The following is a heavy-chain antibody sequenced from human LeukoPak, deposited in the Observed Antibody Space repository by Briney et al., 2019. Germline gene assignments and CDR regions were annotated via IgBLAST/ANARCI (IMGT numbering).Heavy chain of an antibody. J-gene: IGHJ4*02. D-gene: IGHD5-12*01. Sequence: ASVKVSCKASGYTFTSYDINWVRQATGQGLEWMGWMSPNSDYTGYAQKFQGRVTMTRNTSISTVYMELSSLRSEDTAVYYCARATSIKVATIAAGYWGQGTLVTVSS. CDR2: MSPNSDYT. V-gene: IGHV1-8*01. CDR3: ARATSIKVATIAAGY. CDR1: GYTFTSYD.